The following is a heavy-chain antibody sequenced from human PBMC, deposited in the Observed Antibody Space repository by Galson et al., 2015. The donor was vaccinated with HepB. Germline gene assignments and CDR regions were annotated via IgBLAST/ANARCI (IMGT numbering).Heavy chain of an antibody. CDR1: GFIFSSSA. CDR3: ARPKWATVIAFDI. CDR2: IGGSGITT. V-gene: IGHV3-23*01. J-gene: IGHJ3*02. D-gene: IGHD4-17*01. Sequence: SLRLSCAASGFIFSSSAMSWVRQAPGKGLKWVSGIGGSGITTYYADSVKGRFTISRDNSKNTLYLQMNSLRAEDTAVYYCARPKWATVIAFDIWGQGTMATVSS.